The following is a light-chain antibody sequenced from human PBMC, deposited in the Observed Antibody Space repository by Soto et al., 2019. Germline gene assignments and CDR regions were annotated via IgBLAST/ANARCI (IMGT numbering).Light chain of an antibody. Sequence: DIVRTQSPATLSVSPGERATLFCRASQSVATNLAWYQQKPGQAPRLLIFGASARATGVPAKFSGSGSGTEFTLTISSLQSEDFAVYYCQQYNNWPRTFGQGTKVDIK. CDR2: GAS. V-gene: IGKV3-15*01. J-gene: IGKJ1*01. CDR3: QQYNNWPRT. CDR1: QSVATN.